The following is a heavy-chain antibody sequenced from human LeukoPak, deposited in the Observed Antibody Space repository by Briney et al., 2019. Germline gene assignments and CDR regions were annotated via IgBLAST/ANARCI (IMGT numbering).Heavy chain of an antibody. Sequence: GSSVKVSCKASGGTFSSYTISWVRQAPGQGLEWVGRIIPILGIANYAQKFQGRVTITADKSTSTAYMGLSSLRSEDTAVYYCAADNSSGSYWGQGTLVTVSS. V-gene: IGHV1-69*02. CDR2: IIPILGIA. CDR3: AADNSSGSY. D-gene: IGHD6-19*01. J-gene: IGHJ4*02. CDR1: GGTFSSYT.